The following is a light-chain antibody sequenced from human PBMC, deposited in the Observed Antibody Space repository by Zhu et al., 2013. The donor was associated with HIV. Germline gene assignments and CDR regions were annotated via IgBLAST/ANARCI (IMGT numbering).Light chain of an antibody. CDR2: DAS. Sequence: EIVLTQSPATLSLSPGERATLSCMASQSVGNYLAWYQQKPGQAPRLLIYDASNRATGIPGRFSGSGSGTDFTLSITRLEPEDLAVYYCQQYGSSPLTFGGGTTLELK. J-gene: IGKJ4*01. CDR3: QQYGSSPLT. V-gene: IGKV3-11*01. CDR1: QSVGNY.